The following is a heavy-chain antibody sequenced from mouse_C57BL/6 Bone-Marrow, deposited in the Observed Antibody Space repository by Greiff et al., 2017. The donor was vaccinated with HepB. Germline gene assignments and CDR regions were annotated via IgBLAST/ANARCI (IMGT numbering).Heavy chain of an antibody. CDR2: IHPNSGST. CDR1: GYTFTSYW. D-gene: IGHD1-1*01. Sequence: QVQLQQPGAELVKPGASVKLSCKASGYTFTSYWMHWVKQRPGQGLEWIGMIHPNSGSTNYNEKFKSKATLTVDKSSSTAYMQLSSLTSEDSAVYYCARSTGIWYYGSSNFDYWGQGTTLTVSS. V-gene: IGHV1-64*01. CDR3: ARSTGIWYYGSSNFDY. J-gene: IGHJ2*01.